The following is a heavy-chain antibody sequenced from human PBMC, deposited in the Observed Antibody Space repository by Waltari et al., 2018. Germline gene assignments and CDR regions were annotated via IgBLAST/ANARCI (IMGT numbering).Heavy chain of an antibody. J-gene: IGHJ4*02. CDR1: GDSINNYY. Sequence: QVQLQESGPGLVKPSETLSLTCTVSGDSINNYYWNWIRQPPGKELKWIGYIAYNGRTNSNPSLRGRITISVDTSKTQFSLKLGSVTAADTAVYYCARTYDFWSGYPLGHWGQGTLVTVSS. CDR3: ARTYDFWSGYPLGH. CDR2: IAYNGRT. D-gene: IGHD3-3*01. V-gene: IGHV4-59*01.